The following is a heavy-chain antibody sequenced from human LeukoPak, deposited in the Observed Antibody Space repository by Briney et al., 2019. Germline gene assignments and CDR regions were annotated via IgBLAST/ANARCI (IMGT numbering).Heavy chain of an antibody. CDR1: GYTFTSYY. D-gene: IGHD3-9*01. J-gene: IGHJ5*02. CDR2: INPSGGST. CDR3: ARSPPSGDILTGYLTHNWFGP. Sequence: ASVKVSCKASGYTFTSYYMHWVRQAPGQGLEWMGIINPSGGSTSYAQKFQGRVTMTRDTSTSTVYMELSSLRSEDTAVYYCARSPPSGDILTGYLTHNWFGPWGQGTLVTVSS. V-gene: IGHV1-46*01.